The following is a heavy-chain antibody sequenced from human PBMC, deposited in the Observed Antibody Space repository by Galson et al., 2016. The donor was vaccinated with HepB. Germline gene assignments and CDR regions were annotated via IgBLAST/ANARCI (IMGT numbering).Heavy chain of an antibody. V-gene: IGHV3-64D*06. D-gene: IGHD2-15*01. CDR3: ARDSFYCITTSCLPYYFDN. J-gene: IGHJ4*02. CDR2: ISNNEGST. CDR1: GFTFNNYA. Sequence: LRLSCAASGFTFNNYAMHWVRQAPGKGLQYVSAISNNEGSTHYADSVKGRFTISRDNSKNTLYLHMRSLRAEDTALYYCARDSFYCITTSCLPYYFDNWGQGTRVTVSS.